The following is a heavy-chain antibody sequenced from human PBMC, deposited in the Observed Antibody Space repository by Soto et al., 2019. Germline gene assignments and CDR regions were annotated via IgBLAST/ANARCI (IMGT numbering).Heavy chain of an antibody. Sequence: SETLSLTCTVSGGSISSGDYYWSWIRQPPGKGLEWIGYIYYSGSTYYNPSLKSRVTISVDTSKNQFSLKLSSVAAADTAVYYCAIYSSSWLERLFDYWGQGTLVTVSS. CDR3: AIYSSSWLERLFDY. V-gene: IGHV4-30-4*01. J-gene: IGHJ4*02. CDR1: GGSISSGDYY. D-gene: IGHD6-13*01. CDR2: IYYSGST.